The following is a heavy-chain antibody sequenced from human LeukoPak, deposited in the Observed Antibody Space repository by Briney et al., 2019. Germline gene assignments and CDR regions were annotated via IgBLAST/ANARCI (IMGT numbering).Heavy chain of an antibody. J-gene: IGHJ4*02. Sequence: GESLKISCKGSGYSFTSYWISWVRQMPGKGLEWMGRIDPSDSYTNYSPSFEGHVTISADKSISTAYLQWSSLKASDTAIYCVRLFRNWSDGGVDQWGQGTLVTVSS. CDR1: GYSFTSYW. V-gene: IGHV5-10-1*01. D-gene: IGHD1-1*01. CDR3: VRLFRNWSDGGVDQ. CDR2: IDPSDSYT.